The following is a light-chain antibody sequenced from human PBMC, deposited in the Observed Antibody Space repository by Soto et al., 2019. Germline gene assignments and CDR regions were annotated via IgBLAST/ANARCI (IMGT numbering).Light chain of an antibody. V-gene: IGKV3D-20*01. CDR1: QSVSSSR. J-gene: IGKJ5*01. CDR3: QQYGNSPIT. Sequence: EIVLTHSPGTLSLSPGERATLSCWASQSVSSSRLAWYQQKPALAPRLLIYDASSRATGIPDRFSGSGSGTDFTLTISRLEPEDFAVYYCQQYGNSPITFGQGTRLEI. CDR2: DAS.